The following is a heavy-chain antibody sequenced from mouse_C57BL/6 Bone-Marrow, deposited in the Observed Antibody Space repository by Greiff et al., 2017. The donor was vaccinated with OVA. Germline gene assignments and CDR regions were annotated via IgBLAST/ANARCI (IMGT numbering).Heavy chain of an antibody. CDR3: ARWGRGTVLVYFDY. D-gene: IGHD3-3*01. CDR2: IYPGSGST. Sequence: VKLQQPGAELVKPGASVKMSCKASGYTFTSYWITWVKQRPGQGLEWIGDIYPGSGSTNYNEKFKSKATLTVDTSSSTAYMQLSSLTSEDSAVYYCARWGRGTVLVYFDYWGQGTTLTVSS. CDR1: GYTFTSYW. V-gene: IGHV1-55*01. J-gene: IGHJ2*01.